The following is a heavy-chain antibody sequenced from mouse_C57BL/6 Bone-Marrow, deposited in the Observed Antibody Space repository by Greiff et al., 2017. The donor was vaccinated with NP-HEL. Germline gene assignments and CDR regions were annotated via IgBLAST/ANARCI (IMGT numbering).Heavy chain of an antibody. Sequence: QVQLQQPGAELVRPGTSVKLSCKASGYTFTSYWMHWVKQRPGQGLEWIGVIDPSDSYTNYNHKFKGKATLTVDTSSSTAYMQLSSLTSEDSAVYYCASGYDYVDYWGQGTTLTVSS. CDR2: IDPSDSYT. D-gene: IGHD1-2*01. CDR3: ASGYDYVDY. J-gene: IGHJ2*01. CDR1: GYTFTSYW. V-gene: IGHV1-59*01.